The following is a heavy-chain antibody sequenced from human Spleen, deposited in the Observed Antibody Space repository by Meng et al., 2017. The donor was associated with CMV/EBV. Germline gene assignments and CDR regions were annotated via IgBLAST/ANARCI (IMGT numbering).Heavy chain of an antibody. J-gene: IGHJ2*01. CDR1: GFTFSSYW. Sequence: GESLKISCAASGFTFSSYWMHWVRQAPGKGLVWVSRVNSDGSSTSYADSVKGRFTISRDNAKNTLYLQMNSLRAEDTAAYYCAREDGDRHWHFDLWGRGTLVTVSS. CDR3: AREDGDRHWHFDL. CDR2: VNSDGSST. D-gene: IGHD7-27*01. V-gene: IGHV3-74*01.